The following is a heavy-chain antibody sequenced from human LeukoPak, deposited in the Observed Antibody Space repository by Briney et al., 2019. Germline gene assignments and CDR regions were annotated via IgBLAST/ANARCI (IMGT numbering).Heavy chain of an antibody. Sequence: SQTLSLTCAVSGGSISSGGYSWSWIRQPPGKGLEWIGYIYHSGSTYYNPSLKSRVTISVDRSKNQFSLKLSSVTAADTAVYYCAKCGPVAGYGVDYWGQGTLVTVSS. CDR3: AKCGPVAGYGVDY. V-gene: IGHV4-30-2*01. CDR2: IYHSGST. CDR1: GGSISSGGYS. D-gene: IGHD6-19*01. J-gene: IGHJ4*02.